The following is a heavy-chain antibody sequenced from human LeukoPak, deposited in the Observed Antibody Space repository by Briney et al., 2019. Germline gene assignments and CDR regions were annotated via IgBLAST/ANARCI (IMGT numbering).Heavy chain of an antibody. D-gene: IGHD1-26*01. CDR3: ARLRLVGATGWDY. CDR1: GGSISSSSYY. V-gene: IGHV4-39*01. Sequence: SETLSLTCTVSGGSISSSSYYWGWIRQPPGKGLEWIGSIYYSGSTYYNPPLKSRVTISVDTSKNQFSLKLSSVAAADTAVYYCARLRLVGATGWDYWGQGTLVTVSS. CDR2: IYYSGST. J-gene: IGHJ4*02.